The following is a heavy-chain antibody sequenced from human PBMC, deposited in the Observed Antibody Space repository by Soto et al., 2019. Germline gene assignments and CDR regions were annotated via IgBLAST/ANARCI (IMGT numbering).Heavy chain of an antibody. CDR2: IGGTDGDSDGVP. J-gene: IGHJ6*04. CDR1: GFILNNYA. D-gene: IGHD7-27*01. CDR3: VTRGRNWGDLDF. V-gene: IGHV3-23*01. Sequence: VQLLESGGDLVQPGGSLRLSCVASGFILNNYAMSWVRQAPGKGLEWVSTIGGTDGDSDGVPWYEDSVKGRFTISRDSSANTLFLHADDLRAEASALYYCVTRGRNWGDLDFLSKGTTVVVSS.